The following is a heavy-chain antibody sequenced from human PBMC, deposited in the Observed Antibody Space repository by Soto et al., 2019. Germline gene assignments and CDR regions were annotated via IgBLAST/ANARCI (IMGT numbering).Heavy chain of an antibody. Sequence: PSETLSLTCTVSGGSISSGGYYWSWIRQHPGKGLEWIGYIYHSGTTYYNPSLKSRVTISVDTSKNQFSLKLTSVTAADTAMYYCARNGDCTRPGCSVGWFDPWGSRTIFTSSS. CDR1: GGSISSGGYY. D-gene: IGHD2-8*01. CDR2: IYHSGTT. J-gene: IGHJ5*02. CDR3: ARNGDCTRPGCSVGWFDP. V-gene: IGHV4-31*03.